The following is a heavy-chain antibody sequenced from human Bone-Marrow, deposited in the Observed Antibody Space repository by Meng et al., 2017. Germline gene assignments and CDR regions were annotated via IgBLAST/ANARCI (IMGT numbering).Heavy chain of an antibody. CDR3: ARDSENIVGATRFDY. J-gene: IGHJ4*02. Sequence: QVRLVRSGGEGKESGSSVKVACKVSGYTFTSYAMHWVRQAPGQRLEWMGWTNAGNGNTKYSQKFQGRVTSTRDTSASTAYMELSSLRSEDTAVYYCARDSENIVGATRFDYWGQGTLVTVSS. V-gene: IGHV1-3*01. CDR2: TNAGNGNT. D-gene: IGHD1-26*01. CDR1: GYTFTSYA.